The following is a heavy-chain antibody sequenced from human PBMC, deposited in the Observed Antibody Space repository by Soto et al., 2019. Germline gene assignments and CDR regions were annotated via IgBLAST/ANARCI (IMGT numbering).Heavy chain of an antibody. CDR3: AREGLDYYESSGYYYGPFFDY. V-gene: IGHV1-18*01. Sequence: QVQLVQSGAEVKKPGASVKVSCKASNYTFTNYGISWVRQAPGQGLEWMGWISAYNGNTNYAQKLQGRVIMTTDTSTSTAYMELRSLRSDDTAVYYCAREGLDYYESSGYYYGPFFDYWGQGTLVTVSS. D-gene: IGHD3-22*01. CDR2: ISAYNGNT. J-gene: IGHJ4*02. CDR1: NYTFTNYG.